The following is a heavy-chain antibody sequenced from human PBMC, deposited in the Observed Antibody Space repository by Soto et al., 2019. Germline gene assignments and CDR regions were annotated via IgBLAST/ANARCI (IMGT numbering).Heavy chain of an antibody. Sequence: GGSLRLSCAASGFTFSTYAMSWVRQAPGKGLEWVSAISGSSDSTYYADSVKGRFTISRDNSKNTLYLQMNSLRAEDTAVYYCAILKGMDVWGQGTTVTVSS. CDR2: ISGSSDST. CDR1: GFTFSTYA. J-gene: IGHJ6*02. V-gene: IGHV3-23*01. CDR3: AILKGMDV.